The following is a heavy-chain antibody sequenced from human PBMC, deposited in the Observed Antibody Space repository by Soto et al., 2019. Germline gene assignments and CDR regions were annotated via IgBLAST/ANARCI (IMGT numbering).Heavy chain of an antibody. CDR2: IYYSGST. D-gene: IGHD4-17*01. CDR3: ARTDYGDYDAFDI. CDR1: GGSISSYY. J-gene: IGHJ3*02. Sequence: SETLSLTCTVSGGSISSYYWSWIRQPPGKGLEWIGYIYYSGSTNYNPSLKSRVTISVDTSKNQFSLKLSSVTAADTAVYYCARTDYGDYDAFDIWGQGTMVTVSS. V-gene: IGHV4-59*08.